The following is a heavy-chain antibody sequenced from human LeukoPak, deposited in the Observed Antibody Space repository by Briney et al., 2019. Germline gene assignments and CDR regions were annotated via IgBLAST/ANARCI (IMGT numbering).Heavy chain of an antibody. CDR2: ISYDGSNK. Sequence: RTGGSLRLSCAASGFTFNSYAIHWVRQAPGKGLEWVAVISYDGSNKYYADSVKGRFTISRDNSKNTLYLQLNSLRPEDTAVYYCARDQLAHSGYDTLFDYWGQGTLVTVSS. D-gene: IGHD5-12*01. CDR3: ARDQLAHSGYDTLFDY. J-gene: IGHJ4*02. V-gene: IGHV3-30*04. CDR1: GFTFNSYA.